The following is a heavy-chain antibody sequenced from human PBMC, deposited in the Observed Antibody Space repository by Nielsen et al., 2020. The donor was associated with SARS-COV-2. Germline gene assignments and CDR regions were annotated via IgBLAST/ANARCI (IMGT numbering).Heavy chain of an antibody. Sequence: SETLSLTCTVSGGSISSSSYYWGWIRQPPGKGLEWIGSIYYSGSTYYNPSLKSRVTISVATSKNQFSLKLSSVTAADTAVYYCARSYYAILTGVPLDAFDIWGQGTMVTVSS. CDR2: IYYSGST. D-gene: IGHD3-9*01. CDR1: GGSISSSSYY. V-gene: IGHV4-39*01. CDR3: ARSYYAILTGVPLDAFDI. J-gene: IGHJ3*02.